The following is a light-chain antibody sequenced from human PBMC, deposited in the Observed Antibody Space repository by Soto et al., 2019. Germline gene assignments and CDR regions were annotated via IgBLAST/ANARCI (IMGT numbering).Light chain of an antibody. CDR2: GAS. CDR1: QSVSNNY. V-gene: IGKV3-20*01. Sequence: EIVLTQSPGTLSLSPGERATLSCRASQSVSNNYLAWYQQKPGQAPRLLIYGASDRATGIPDRFSGSGSGTDFTLTIRRLEPEDFAVYYCQQYGSPGTFGQGTKLDIK. CDR3: QQYGSPGT. J-gene: IGKJ1*01.